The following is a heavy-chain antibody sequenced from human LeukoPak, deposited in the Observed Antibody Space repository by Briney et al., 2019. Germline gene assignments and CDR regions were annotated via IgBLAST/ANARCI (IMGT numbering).Heavy chain of an antibody. CDR2: ISGSGGST. Sequence: GGSLRLSCVASGFTFTKCAMSWIRQAPGKGLEWVSAISGSGGSTYYADSVKGRFTISRDNSKNTLYLQMNSLRAEDTAVYYCAKGTDIVVVPAFYDYWGQGTLVTVSS. J-gene: IGHJ4*02. V-gene: IGHV3-23*01. CDR3: AKGTDIVVVPAFYDY. D-gene: IGHD2-2*01. CDR1: GFTFTKCA.